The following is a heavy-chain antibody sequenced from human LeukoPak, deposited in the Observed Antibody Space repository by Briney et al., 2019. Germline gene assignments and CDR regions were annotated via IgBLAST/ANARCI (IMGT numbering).Heavy chain of an antibody. D-gene: IGHD3-22*01. CDR1: GFTFSSYA. CDR3: ANQKSYYEALFDY. CDR2: ISGSGGST. V-gene: IGHV3-23*01. Sequence: PGGSLRLSCAASGFTFSSYAMSWVRQAPGRGLEWVSAISGSGGSTYYADSVKGRFTISRDNSKNSLDLQMNSLRAEDTAVYFCANQKSYYEALFDYWGQGTLVTVSS. J-gene: IGHJ4*02.